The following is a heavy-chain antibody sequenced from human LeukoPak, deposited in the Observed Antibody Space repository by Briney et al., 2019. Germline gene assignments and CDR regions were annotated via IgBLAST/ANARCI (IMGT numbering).Heavy chain of an antibody. D-gene: IGHD5-12*01. CDR3: ARDHNYDWSRGPGGDAFDI. Sequence: GGSLRLSCAASGFTFDDYGMSWVRQAPGKGLEWVSGINWNGGSTGYADSVKGRFTISRDNAKNSLYLQMNSLRAEDTALYYCARDHNYDWSRGPGGDAFDIWGQGTMVTVSS. J-gene: IGHJ3*02. CDR2: INWNGGST. V-gene: IGHV3-20*04. CDR1: GFTFDDYG.